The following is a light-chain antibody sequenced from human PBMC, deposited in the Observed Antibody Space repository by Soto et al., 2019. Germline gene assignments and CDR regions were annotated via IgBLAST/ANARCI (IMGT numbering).Light chain of an antibody. J-gene: IGKJ2*01. CDR1: ESVRDN. V-gene: IGKV3D-15*01. CDR3: QQYHHSPPYT. CDR2: GAS. Sequence: DIVMTQSPATLSVSPGETATLSCRASESVRDNLAWYQQKPGQAPRLLIYGASTRATGIPARFSGSGSGTEFTLTISSLQSEDFAVYSCQQYHHSPPYTFGQGTKLEIK.